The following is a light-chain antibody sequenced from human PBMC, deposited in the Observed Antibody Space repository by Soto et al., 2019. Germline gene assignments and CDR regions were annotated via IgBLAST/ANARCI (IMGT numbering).Light chain of an antibody. Sequence: QSVLTQPPSVSGAPGQRVTISCTGSSSNIGAGYDVYWYQQLPGTAPKLLINGNSNRPSGVPDRFSGSKSGTSASLAITGLQADDEADYYCQSYDSSLSALFGGGPKLTVL. J-gene: IGLJ2*01. V-gene: IGLV1-40*01. CDR1: SSNIGAGYD. CDR2: GNS. CDR3: QSYDSSLSAL.